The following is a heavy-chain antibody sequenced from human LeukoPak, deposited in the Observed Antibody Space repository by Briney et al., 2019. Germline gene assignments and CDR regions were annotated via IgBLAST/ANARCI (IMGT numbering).Heavy chain of an antibody. V-gene: IGHV3-30*04. D-gene: IGHD3-16*01. Sequence: GTSLRLSCGASGFNFKNYAMHWVRQAPGKGLEWVGVISYDGTKKYHAASVKGRFTNSRDNPKNTVFLQMNDLRPDDMALYYCAREAVNYGGSDYWGQGTLVTVSS. CDR2: ISYDGTKK. J-gene: IGHJ4*02. CDR3: AREAVNYGGSDY. CDR1: GFNFKNYA.